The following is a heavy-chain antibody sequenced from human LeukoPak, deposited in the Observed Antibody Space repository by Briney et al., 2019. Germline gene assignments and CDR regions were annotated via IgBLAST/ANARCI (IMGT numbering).Heavy chain of an antibody. CDR3: ATPGPSRGLGYCSRTSCYNV. D-gene: IGHD2-2*02. CDR2: VDPEDGET. J-gene: IGHJ6*04. V-gene: IGHV1-69-2*01. CDR1: GYTFTDYY. Sequence: ASVKVSCKVSGYTFTDYYMHWVQQAPGKGLEWMGLVDPEDGETIYAEKFQGRVTITADTSTDTAYMELSSPRSEDTAVYYCATPGPSRGLGYCSRTSCYNVWGKGTTVTVSS.